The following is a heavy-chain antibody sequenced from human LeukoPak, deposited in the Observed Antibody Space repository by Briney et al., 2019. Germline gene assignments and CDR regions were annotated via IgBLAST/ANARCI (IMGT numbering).Heavy chain of an antibody. D-gene: IGHD3-22*01. V-gene: IGHV1-2*04. CDR2: INPNSGGK. CDR1: GYTFTRYY. CDR3: ARHYYDSSGYYYFDY. Sequence: GASVKVSCKASGYTFTRYYMHWVRQAPGQGLEWMGWINPNSGGKNYAQKFQGWVTMTRDTSISTAYMELSRLRSDDTAVYYCARHYYDSSGYYYFDYWGQGTLVTVSS. J-gene: IGHJ4*02.